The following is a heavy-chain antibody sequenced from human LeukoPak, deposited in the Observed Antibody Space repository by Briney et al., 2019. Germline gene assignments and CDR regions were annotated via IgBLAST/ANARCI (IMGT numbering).Heavy chain of an antibody. CDR3: ARGGRILTGSFRPADAFDV. CDR2: INPNSRGP. Sequence: ASVKVSCKASGYIVTDYYMHWVRQAPGQGLEWMGWINPNSRGPNYAQNFQGRVTMTRDTSINTAFMDLNRLRSDDTAVYYCARGGRILTGSFRPADAFDVWGQGTMVTVSS. D-gene: IGHD1-20*01. V-gene: IGHV1-2*02. J-gene: IGHJ3*01. CDR1: GYIVTDYY.